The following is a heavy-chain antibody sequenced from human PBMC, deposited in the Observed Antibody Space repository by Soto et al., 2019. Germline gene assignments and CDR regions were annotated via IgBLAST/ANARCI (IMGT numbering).Heavy chain of an antibody. J-gene: IGHJ6*02. CDR3: ARDLWFGGTHYGMDV. CDR1: GGSISGYY. V-gene: IGHV4-59*01. D-gene: IGHD3-10*01. Sequence: LSLTCTVSGGSISGYYWTWIRQPPGKGLEWIGYIYYTGITNYNPSLETRLTISVDTSKNQFSLKVNSVTAADTAVYYCARDLWFGGTHYGMDVWGQGTTVTVSS. CDR2: IYYTGIT.